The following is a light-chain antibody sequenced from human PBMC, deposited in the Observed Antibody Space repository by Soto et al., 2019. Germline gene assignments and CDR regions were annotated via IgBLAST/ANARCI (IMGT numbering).Light chain of an antibody. Sequence: DIQMTQSPSTLSASVGDRVTITCRASQSISSWLAWYQQKPGKAPNLLIYKASNLESGVPSRFSGSGSGTEFTLTISSLQPDDFATYYCQQYNSYSWTFVQGTKVEIK. CDR1: QSISSW. J-gene: IGKJ1*01. V-gene: IGKV1-5*03. CDR2: KAS. CDR3: QQYNSYSWT.